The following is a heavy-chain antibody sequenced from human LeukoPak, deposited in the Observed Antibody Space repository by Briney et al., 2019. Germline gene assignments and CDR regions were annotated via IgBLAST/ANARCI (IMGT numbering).Heavy chain of an antibody. D-gene: IGHD2-21*01. CDR3: ARGDGVNARAFDY. J-gene: IGHJ4*02. Sequence: PGGSLRLSCAASGFTFSSYAMHWVRQAPGKGLEWVAVISYDGSNKYYADSVKGRFTISRDNSKNTLYVQMNSLRAEDTSVFYCARGDGVNARAFDYWGQGTLVTVS. V-gene: IGHV3-30-3*01. CDR1: GFTFSSYA. CDR2: ISYDGSNK.